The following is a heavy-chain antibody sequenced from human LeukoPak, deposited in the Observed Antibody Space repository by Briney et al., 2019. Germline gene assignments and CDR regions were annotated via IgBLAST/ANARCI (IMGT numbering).Heavy chain of an antibody. V-gene: IGHV3-21*01. D-gene: IGHD3-10*01. CDR1: GFTFSSYS. CDR2: ISSSSSDI. CDR3: ARVGTMVRGVISRDYYYGMDV. Sequence: GGSLRLSCAASGFTFSSYSMNWVRQAPGNGLEWVSSISSSSSDIYYADSVKGRFTISRDNAKNALYLQMNSLRAEDTAVYYCARVGTMVRGVISRDYYYGMDVWGQGTTVTVSS. J-gene: IGHJ6*02.